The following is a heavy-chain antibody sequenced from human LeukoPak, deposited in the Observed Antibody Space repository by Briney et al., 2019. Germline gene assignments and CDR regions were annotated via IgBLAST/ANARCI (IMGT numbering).Heavy chain of an antibody. V-gene: IGHV1-18*01. CDR1: GYTLTIYG. Sequence: GASVKVSCKTSGYTLTIYGMSWVRQAPGQGLEWMGWISAYNGNTNYAQKLQGRVTMTTDTSTSTAYMELRSLRSDDTAVYYCAREYGPYAFHIWGQGRMLSVSS. CDR2: ISAYNGNT. CDR3: AREYGPYAFHI. J-gene: IGHJ3*02. D-gene: IGHD2-8*01.